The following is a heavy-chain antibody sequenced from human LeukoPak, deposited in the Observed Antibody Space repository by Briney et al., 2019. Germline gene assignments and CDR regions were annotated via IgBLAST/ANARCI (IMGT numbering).Heavy chain of an antibody. Sequence: SETLSLTCAVYGGSFSGYYWSWIRQPPGKGLEWIGEINHSGSTNYNPSLKSRVTISVDTSKNQFSLKLSSVTAADTAVYYCARALTGYYLPDYWGQGTLVTVSS. CDR1: GGSFSGYY. CDR3: ARALTGYYLPDY. J-gene: IGHJ4*02. V-gene: IGHV4-34*01. D-gene: IGHD3-9*01. CDR2: INHSGST.